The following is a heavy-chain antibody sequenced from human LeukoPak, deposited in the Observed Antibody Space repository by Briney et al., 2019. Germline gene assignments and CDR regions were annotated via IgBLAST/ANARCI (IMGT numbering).Heavy chain of an antibody. J-gene: IGHJ4*02. CDR1: GFTFSSYT. V-gene: IGHV3-21*01. CDR3: ARVAKYYYGSETYYFFEH. CDR2: ISTSSIYI. Sequence: PGGSLRLSCAASGFTFSSYTMNWVRQAPGKGLEWVSSISTSSIYIYYADSVKGRFTISRDNAKNSLYLQMNSLRVEDTAVYYCARVAKYYYGSETYYFFEHWGQGTPVTASS. D-gene: IGHD3-10*01.